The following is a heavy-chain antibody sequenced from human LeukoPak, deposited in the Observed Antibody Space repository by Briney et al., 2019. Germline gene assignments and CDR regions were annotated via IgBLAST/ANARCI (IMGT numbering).Heavy chain of an antibody. CDR2: INHSGST. CDR3: ASRSGYYYNWFDP. Sequence: SETLSLTCAVYGGSFSGYYWSWIRQPPGKGLGWIGEINHSGSTNYNPSLKSRVTVSVDTSKNQFSLKLSSVTAADTAVYYCASRSGYYYNWFDPWGQGTLVTVSS. V-gene: IGHV4-34*01. D-gene: IGHD3-22*01. CDR1: GGSFSGYY. J-gene: IGHJ5*02.